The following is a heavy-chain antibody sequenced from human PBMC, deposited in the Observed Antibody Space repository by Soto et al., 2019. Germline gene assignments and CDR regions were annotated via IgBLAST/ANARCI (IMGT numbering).Heavy chain of an antibody. D-gene: IGHD5-12*01. CDR3: GRDIGVATSDY. V-gene: IGHV3-66*01. CDR1: GFTVSSNY. Sequence: PGGSLRLSCAASGFTVSSNYMSWVRHAPGKGLEWVSVIYSGGSTYYADSVKGRFTISRDNSKNTLYLQMNSLRAEDTAVYYCGRDIGVATSDYWGQGTLVTVSS. J-gene: IGHJ4*02. CDR2: IYSGGST.